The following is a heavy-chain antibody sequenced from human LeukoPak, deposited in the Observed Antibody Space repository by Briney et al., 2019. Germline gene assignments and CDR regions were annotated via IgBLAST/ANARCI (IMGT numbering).Heavy chain of an antibody. V-gene: IGHV3-74*01. CDR3: ATSARTYIGSSLDY. Sequence: GGSLRLSCAASGLTFSTYWMHWVRQDPGKGLVWVSRISSDVSITSYADPVKGRFTISRDNAKNTLYLQMNSLRAEDTALYYCATSARTYIGSSLDYWGQGTLVTVSS. CDR1: GLTFSTYW. J-gene: IGHJ4*02. CDR2: ISSDVSIT. D-gene: IGHD2-15*01.